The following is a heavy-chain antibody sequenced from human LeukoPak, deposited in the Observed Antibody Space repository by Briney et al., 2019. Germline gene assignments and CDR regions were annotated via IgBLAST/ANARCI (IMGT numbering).Heavy chain of an antibody. CDR3: TRDRRTVTTRPGPVLYYYYYMDV. J-gene: IGHJ6*03. CDR1: GFTFGDYA. D-gene: IGHD4-11*01. Sequence: GGSLRLSCAASGFTFGDYAMSWVHQAPGKGLEWVGFIRSKAYGGTTEYAASVKGRFTISRDDSKSIAYLQMNSLKTEDTAVYYCTRDRRTVTTRPGPVLYYYYYMDVWGKGTTVTVSS. V-gene: IGHV3-49*04. CDR2: IRSKAYGGTT.